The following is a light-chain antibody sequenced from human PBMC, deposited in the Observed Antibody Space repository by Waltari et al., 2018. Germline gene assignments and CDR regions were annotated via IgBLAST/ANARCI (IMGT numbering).Light chain of an antibody. CDR3: QQCLTYPQA. V-gene: IGKV1-13*02. CDR1: QGIRSG. J-gene: IGKJ5*01. Sequence: AIQLTQPPSSLSASIGDRDPISCRASQGIRSGLAWYQQKPGQPPKLLIYDASTLDSAVPSRFSGSGSGTDFTLTISSLQPEDFATYYCQQCLTYPQAFGQGTRLEIK. CDR2: DAS.